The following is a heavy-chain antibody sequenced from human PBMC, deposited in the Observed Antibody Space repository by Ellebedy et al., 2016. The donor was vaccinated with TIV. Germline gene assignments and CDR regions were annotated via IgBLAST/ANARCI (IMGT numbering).Heavy chain of an antibody. Sequence: GGSLRLXXAASGFTFSSYWMHWVRQAPGKGLVWVSRINSDGSSTSYADSVKGRFTISRDNAKNTLYLQMNSLRAEDTAVYYCAQGDYVCLRWGQGTLVTVSS. D-gene: IGHD3-16*01. J-gene: IGHJ4*02. CDR1: GFTFSSYW. CDR2: INSDGSST. CDR3: AQGDYVCLR. V-gene: IGHV3-74*01.